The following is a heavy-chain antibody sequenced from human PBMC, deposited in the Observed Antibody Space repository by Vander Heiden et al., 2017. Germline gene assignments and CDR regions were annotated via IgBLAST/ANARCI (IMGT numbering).Heavy chain of an antibody. CDR1: GASITSHY. CDR3: ARGREDNSGRGFDY. J-gene: IGHJ4*02. CDR2: IYTNGNN. V-gene: IGHV4-4*07. D-gene: IGHD6-19*01. Sequence: QVQLQESGPGLVKPSETLSLTCNVSGASITSHYWSWIRQPAGKGLEWIGRIYTNGNNNYNPSLKSRVTMSVDTSKNQFSLKLTSVTDADTAVYYCARGREDNSGRGFDYWGQGTLVTVS.